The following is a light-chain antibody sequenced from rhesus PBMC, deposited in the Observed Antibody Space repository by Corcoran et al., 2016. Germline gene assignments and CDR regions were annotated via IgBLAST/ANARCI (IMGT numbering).Light chain of an antibody. CDR3: QHYNSAPWT. Sequence: DIQMTQSPSSLSASVGDRVAITCRASQDITNDLAWYQQKPGETPKLLIFESSSWKSGIPLRFSGSGSGLDFTLTISSRQSEDFATYLCQHYNSAPWTFGQETKVEIK. CDR1: QDITND. J-gene: IGKJ1*01. V-gene: IGKV1S17*01. CDR2: ESS.